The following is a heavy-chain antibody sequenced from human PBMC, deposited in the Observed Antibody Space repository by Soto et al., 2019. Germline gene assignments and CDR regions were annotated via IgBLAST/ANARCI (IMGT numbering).Heavy chain of an antibody. CDR3: ARARITIFGVVIPVFDP. CDR2: IIPILGIA. V-gene: IGHV1-69*02. CDR1: GGTFSSYT. Sequence: EASVKVSCKASGGTFSSYTISWVRQAPGQGLEWMGRIIPILGIANYAQKFQGRVTITADKSTSTAYMELSSLRSEDTAVYYCARARITIFGVVIPVFDPWGQGTLVTVSS. D-gene: IGHD3-3*01. J-gene: IGHJ5*02.